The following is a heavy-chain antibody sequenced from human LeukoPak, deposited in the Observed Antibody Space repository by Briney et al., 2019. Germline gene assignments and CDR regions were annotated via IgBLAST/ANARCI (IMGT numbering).Heavy chain of an antibody. D-gene: IGHD3-22*01. Sequence: PGGSLRLSCAASGFTFSNYSMSWVRQAPGKGLECVSYISSSSSARYNADSVKGRFTISRDNAKNSLYLQMNSLRAEDTAVYYCARASYYDSSVHYFDYWGQGTQVTVSS. CDR3: ARASYYDSSVHYFDY. J-gene: IGHJ4*02. CDR1: GFTFSNYS. V-gene: IGHV3-48*04. CDR2: ISSSSSAR.